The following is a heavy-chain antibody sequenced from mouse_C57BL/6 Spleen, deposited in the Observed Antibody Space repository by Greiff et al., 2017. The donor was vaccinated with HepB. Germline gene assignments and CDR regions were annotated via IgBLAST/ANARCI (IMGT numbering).Heavy chain of an antibody. CDR3: AFYYYGSSYGELFDY. D-gene: IGHD1-1*01. V-gene: IGHV14-3*01. J-gene: IGHJ2*01. Sequence: VQLQQPVAELVRPGASVKLSCTASGFNIKNTYMHWVKQRPEQGLEWIGRIDPANGNTKYAPKFQGKATITADTSSNTAYLQLSSLTSDDTAIYYCAFYYYGSSYGELFDYWGQGTTLTVSS. CDR2: IDPANGNT. CDR1: GFNIKNTY.